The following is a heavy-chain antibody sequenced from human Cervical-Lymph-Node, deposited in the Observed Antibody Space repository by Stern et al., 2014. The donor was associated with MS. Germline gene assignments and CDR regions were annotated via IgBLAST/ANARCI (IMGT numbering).Heavy chain of an antibody. Sequence: VQLVESGAEVTKPGASVKVSCTTSGYSFTGYYMHWVRQAPGQGLEWMGWINPKSGGTKYAQKFQGRVTMTRDTSLTSAYMELTRLSSDDTAVYYCARDRAGWGTGSEYWGQGTQVTVSS. D-gene: IGHD6-19*01. J-gene: IGHJ4*02. V-gene: IGHV1-2*02. CDR1: GYSFTGYY. CDR2: INPKSGGT. CDR3: ARDRAGWGTGSEY.